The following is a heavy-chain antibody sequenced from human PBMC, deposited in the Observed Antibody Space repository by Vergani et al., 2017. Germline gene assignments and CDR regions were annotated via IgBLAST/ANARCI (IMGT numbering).Heavy chain of an antibody. CDR3: TRQSGYSYGSNYFDY. CDR2: IRSKANSYAT. J-gene: IGHJ4*02. D-gene: IGHD5-18*01. V-gene: IGHV3-73*01. Sequence: VQLVESGGGVVQPGRSLRLSCAASGFTFSSYGMHWVRQAPGKGLEWVGRIRSKANSYATAYAASVKGRVTISRDDSKNTAYLKMNSLKTEDTAVYYCTRQSGYSYGSNYFDYWGQGTLVTVSS. CDR1: GFTFSSYG.